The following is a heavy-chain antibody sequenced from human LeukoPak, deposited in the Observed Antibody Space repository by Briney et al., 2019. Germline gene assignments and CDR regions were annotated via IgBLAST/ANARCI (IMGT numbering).Heavy chain of an antibody. CDR3: ARKSSSWREDRSWFDP. CDR1: GYTFTSYA. Sequence: ASVKVSCKASGYTFTSYAMHWVRQAPGQRLEWMGWINAGNGNTKYSQKFQGRVTITRDTSASTAYMELSSLRSEDTAVYYCARKSSSWREDRSWFDPWGQGTLVTVSS. V-gene: IGHV1-3*01. CDR2: INAGNGNT. J-gene: IGHJ5*02. D-gene: IGHD6-13*01.